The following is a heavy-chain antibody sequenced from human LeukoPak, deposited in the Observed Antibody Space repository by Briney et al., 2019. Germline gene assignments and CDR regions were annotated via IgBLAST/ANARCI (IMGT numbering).Heavy chain of an antibody. CDR1: GYTFTSYA. Sequence: ASVKGSCKASGYTFTSYAMNWVRQAPGQGLEWMGWINTITGNPTYAQGFTGRFVFSLDTSVSTAYLQISSLKAEDTAVYYCARASLDGGVVRGVIRPHYYYYYGMDVWGQGTTVTVSS. J-gene: IGHJ6*02. CDR3: ARASLDGGVVRGVIRPHYYYYYGMDV. CDR2: INTITGNP. D-gene: IGHD3-10*01. V-gene: IGHV7-4-1*02.